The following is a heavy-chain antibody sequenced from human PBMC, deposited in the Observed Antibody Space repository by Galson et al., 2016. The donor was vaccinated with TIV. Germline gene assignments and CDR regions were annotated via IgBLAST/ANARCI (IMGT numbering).Heavy chain of an antibody. D-gene: IGHD3-9*01. J-gene: IGHJ6*02. Sequence: SLRLSCAASGFSFSSYAMNWVRQAPGKGLEWVSSISGSGGSTHYGDSVKGRFTISRDNSKNTVFLQMNSLRAEDTAVYYCAKGDKLRSFDWPNYALDVWGQGTTVTVSS. CDR2: ISGSGGST. V-gene: IGHV3-23*01. CDR3: AKGDKLRSFDWPNYALDV. CDR1: GFSFSSYA.